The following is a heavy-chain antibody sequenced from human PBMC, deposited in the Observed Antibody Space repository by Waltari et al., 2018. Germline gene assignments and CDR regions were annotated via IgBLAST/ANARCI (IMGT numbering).Heavy chain of an antibody. CDR2: ISYDGSNK. CDR3: ARDHGLKWELPLGYY. Sequence: QVQLVESGGGVVQPGRSLRLSCAASGFTFSSYAMPWVRQAPGKGREWMAIISYDGSNKYDADSVKGRFTISRDNSKNTLYLQMNSLRAEDTAVYYCARDHGLKWELPLGYYWGQGTLVTVSS. D-gene: IGHD1-26*01. CDR1: GFTFSSYA. V-gene: IGHV3-30-3*01. J-gene: IGHJ4*02.